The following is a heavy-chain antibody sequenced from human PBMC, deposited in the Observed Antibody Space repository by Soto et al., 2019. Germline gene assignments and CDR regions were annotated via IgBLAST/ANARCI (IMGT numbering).Heavy chain of an antibody. J-gene: IGHJ6*02. CDR1: GFTFSGSA. D-gene: IGHD2-15*01. CDR3: AREGYCSGGSCHPYYYYGMDV. V-gene: IGHV3-73*01. Sequence: PGGSLRLSCAASGFTFSGSAMHWVRQASGKGLEWVGRIRSKANSYATAYAASVKGRFTISRDDSKNTAYLQMNSLKTEDTAVYYCAREGYCSGGSCHPYYYYGMDVWGQGTTVTVSS. CDR2: IRSKANSYAT.